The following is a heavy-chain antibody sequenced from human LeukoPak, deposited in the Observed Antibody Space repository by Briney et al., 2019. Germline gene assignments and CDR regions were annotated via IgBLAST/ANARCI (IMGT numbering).Heavy chain of an antibody. CDR3: ARGGATRGRFEN. Sequence: GGSLRLSCAASGFTFSSYAMHWVRQAPGKGLDWVASMRQDGSEIYYVDSVKGRFTISRDNPKNSLYLQMNSLRAEDTAVYYCARGGATRGRFENWGQGTLVTVSS. J-gene: IGHJ4*02. CDR2: MRQDGSEI. CDR1: GFTFSSYA. D-gene: IGHD1-26*01. V-gene: IGHV3-7*01.